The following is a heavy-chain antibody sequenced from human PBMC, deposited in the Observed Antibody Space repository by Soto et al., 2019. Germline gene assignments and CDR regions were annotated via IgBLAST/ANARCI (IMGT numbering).Heavy chain of an antibody. J-gene: IGHJ4*02. CDR1: GVSVSGYY. D-gene: IGHD1-1*01. CDR3: ARHSNEYRKSLDY. V-gene: IGHV4-59*08. CDR2: IHYTGSS. Sequence: SETLSLTCTVSGVSVSGYYWSWIRQPPGKGLEWIAYIHYTGSSNSNPSLESRVTMSVDTSKNQFSLKLSSVTAADTAVYYCARHSNEYRKSLDYWGKGTLVTVS.